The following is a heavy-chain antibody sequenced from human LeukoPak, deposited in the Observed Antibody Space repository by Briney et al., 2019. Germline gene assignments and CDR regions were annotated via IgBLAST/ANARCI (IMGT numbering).Heavy chain of an antibody. J-gene: IGHJ4*02. CDR3: ARPDRGSYPLDY. CDR2: ISSSSSYI. D-gene: IGHD1-26*01. Sequence: GGSLRLSCAASGFTFSSYSMNWVRQAPGKGLEWVSSISSSSSYIYYADSVKGRFTIPRDNAKNSLYLQMNSLRAEDTAVYYCARPDRGSYPLDYWGQGTLVTVSS. V-gene: IGHV3-21*01. CDR1: GFTFSSYS.